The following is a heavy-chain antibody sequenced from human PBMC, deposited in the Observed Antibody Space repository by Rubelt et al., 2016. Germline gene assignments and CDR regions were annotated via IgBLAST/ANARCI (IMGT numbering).Heavy chain of an antibody. V-gene: IGHV5-10-1*01. J-gene: IGHJ4*02. CDR2: IDPSDSYT. Sequence: GVKKPGESLRISYKGSGYSFTSYWISWVRQMPGKGLEWMGRIDPSDSYTNYSPSFQGHVTISADKSISTAYLQWSSLKASDTAMYYCAVWQTTVTTFDYWGQGTLVTVSS. CDR1: GYSFTSYW. D-gene: IGHD4-11*01. CDR3: AVWQTTVTTFDY.